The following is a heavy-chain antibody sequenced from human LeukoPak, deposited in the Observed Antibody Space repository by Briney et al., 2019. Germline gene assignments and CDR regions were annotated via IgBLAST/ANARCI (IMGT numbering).Heavy chain of an antibody. D-gene: IGHD6-19*01. CDR3: ARDRYSSGHNTLDY. V-gene: IGHV3-33*01. Sequence: GRPLRLSCAASGFTFSSYGMHWVPQAPGKGLEWVAVIWYDGSNEYYADSVKGRFTISRDNSKNTLYLQMNSLRGEDTAVYYCARDRYSSGHNTLDYWGQGNLVTVSS. CDR2: IWYDGSNE. CDR1: GFTFSSYG. J-gene: IGHJ4*02.